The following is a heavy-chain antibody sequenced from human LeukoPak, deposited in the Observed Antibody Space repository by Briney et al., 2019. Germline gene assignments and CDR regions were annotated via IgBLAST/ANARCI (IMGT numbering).Heavy chain of an antibody. V-gene: IGHV4-59*01. J-gene: IGHJ4*02. Sequence: SETLSLTCTVSGGSISSYYWSWIRQPPGKGLEWIGYICYSGSTSYNPSLKSRVTISVDTSKNQFSLKLSSVTAADTAVYYCARRVYSTSWSYYFDYWGQGTLVTVSS. D-gene: IGHD6-13*01. CDR1: GGSISSYY. CDR3: ARRVYSTSWSYYFDY. CDR2: ICYSGST.